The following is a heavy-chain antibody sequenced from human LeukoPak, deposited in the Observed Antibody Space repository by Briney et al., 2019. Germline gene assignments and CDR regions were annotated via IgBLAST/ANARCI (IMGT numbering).Heavy chain of an antibody. CDR2: MYRSGST. CDR3: ATFSSSWFFDY. CDR1: GFSISSGYY. D-gene: IGHD6-13*01. V-gene: IGHV4-38-2*01. J-gene: IGHJ4*02. Sequence: PSETLSLTCAVSGFSISSGYYWGWIRQPPGKGLEWIGSMYRSGSTSYNPSLKSRVTISVEKSKSQFSLKLSSVTAADTAVYYCATFSSSWFFDYWGQGTLVTVSS.